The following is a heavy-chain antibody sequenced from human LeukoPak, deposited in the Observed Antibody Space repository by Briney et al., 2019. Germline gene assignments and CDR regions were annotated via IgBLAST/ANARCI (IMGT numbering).Heavy chain of an antibody. D-gene: IGHD5-12*01. CDR2: MKQDGSQK. V-gene: IGHV3-7*01. CDR3: ARDGGGYRCYMDV. Sequence: GRCLRLSRAVSGFPFSNSWMRCVPVAPARGLEGVVNMKQDGSQKYYMDSVKGRFTISRDNAKNSLYLQMNRLRAADTAVYYCARDGGGYRCYMDVWGKGTMVTVSS. CDR1: GFPFSNSW. J-gene: IGHJ6*03.